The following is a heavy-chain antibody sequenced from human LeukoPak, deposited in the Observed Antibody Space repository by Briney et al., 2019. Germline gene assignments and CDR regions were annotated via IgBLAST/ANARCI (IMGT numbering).Heavy chain of an antibody. J-gene: IGHJ4*02. V-gene: IGHV4-30-4*08. CDR1: GGSISSGDYY. CDR2: IYYSGST. D-gene: IGHD3-22*01. CDR3: ARGYYYDSSGYYTPLDY. Sequence: SETLSLTCTVSGGSISSGDYYWSWIRQPPGKGQEWIGYIYYSGSTYYNPSLKSRVTISVDTSKNQFSLKLSSVTAADTAVYYCARGYYYDSSGYYTPLDYWGQGTLVTVSS.